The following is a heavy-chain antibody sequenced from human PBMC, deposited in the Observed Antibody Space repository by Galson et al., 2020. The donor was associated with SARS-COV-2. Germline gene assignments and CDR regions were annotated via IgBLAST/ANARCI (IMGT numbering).Heavy chain of an antibody. Sequence: GGSLRLSCVTSGFTFSAYWMHWVRQAPGKGLVWLSHIGEDGPTPTYADSVRGRFTISRDIAKNTLYLQMDSLRAEATAVYYCARAVYDYWSVDYWGQGTLVTVSS. CDR3: ARAVYDYWSVDY. CDR2: IGEDGPTP. V-gene: IGHV3-74*03. J-gene: IGHJ4*02. D-gene: IGHD3-3*01. CDR1: GFTFSAYW.